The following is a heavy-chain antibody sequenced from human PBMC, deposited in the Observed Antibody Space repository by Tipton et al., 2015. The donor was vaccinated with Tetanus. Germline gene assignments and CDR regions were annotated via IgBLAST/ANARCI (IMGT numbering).Heavy chain of an antibody. CDR1: GYSFNIYW. D-gene: IGHD4-11*01. CDR3: ARNVYTVTNDAFDI. J-gene: IGHJ3*02. CDR2: IHHSGLA. V-gene: IGHV5-51*01. Sequence: QLVQSGAEVKKAGESLKISCKGSGYSFNIYWIAWVRQMPGKGLEWIAFIHHSGLAFSKPSLKSRVSISIDTSQNQFSLRLTSVTAADTAVYFCARNVYTVTNDAFDIWGHGTLVNVSS.